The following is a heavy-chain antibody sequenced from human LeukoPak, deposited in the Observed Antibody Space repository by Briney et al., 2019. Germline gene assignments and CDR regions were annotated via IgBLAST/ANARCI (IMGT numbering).Heavy chain of an antibody. V-gene: IGHV3-23*01. CDR3: AKNRVHDYVWGSYADY. CDR1: GFTFSSYA. J-gene: IGHJ4*02. CDR2: ISGSGSST. D-gene: IGHD3-16*01. Sequence: GGSLRLSCAASGFTFSSYAMSWVRQAPGKGLEWVSTISGSGSSTYYADSVKGRFTFSRDNSKNMLFLQMNSLRAEDTAVYYCAKNRVHDYVWGSYADYWGPGTLVTVSS.